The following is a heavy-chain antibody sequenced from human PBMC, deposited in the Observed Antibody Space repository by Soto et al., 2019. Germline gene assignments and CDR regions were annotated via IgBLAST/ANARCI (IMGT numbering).Heavy chain of an antibody. Sequence: QVQLVQPGAEVKKPGASVKVSCTASGYSVLSYGFSWVRQAPGQGLEWMGYINTETGNTFYAQRLEGRVTMITNTSTNIAYIELRRLTSDDTAVYFCVRDRPNSNLDFWGEGNLITISS. D-gene: IGHD2-8*01. CDR2: INTETGNT. V-gene: IGHV1-18*01. J-gene: IGHJ4*02. CDR1: GYSVLSYG. CDR3: VRDRPNSNLDF.